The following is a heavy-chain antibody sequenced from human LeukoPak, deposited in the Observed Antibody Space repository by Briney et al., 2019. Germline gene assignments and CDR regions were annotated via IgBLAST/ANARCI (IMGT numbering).Heavy chain of an antibody. Sequence: SETLSLTCTVSGGSISSSSYYWGWIRQPPGKGLEWIGSIYYSGSTNYNPSLKSRVTISVDTSKNQFSLKLSSVTAADTAVYYCARSIAARPTPYYYYMDVWGKGTTVTVSS. J-gene: IGHJ6*03. D-gene: IGHD6-6*01. CDR3: ARSIAARPTPYYYYMDV. CDR2: IYYSGST. CDR1: GGSISSSSYY. V-gene: IGHV4-39*07.